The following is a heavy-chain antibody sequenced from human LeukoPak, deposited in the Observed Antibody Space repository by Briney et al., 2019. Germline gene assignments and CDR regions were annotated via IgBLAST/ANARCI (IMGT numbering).Heavy chain of an antibody. CDR3: AKEPRDYYDSSGYPLYYFDY. J-gene: IGHJ4*02. CDR1: GFTFSSYG. V-gene: IGHV3-30*18. D-gene: IGHD3-22*01. CDR2: ISYDGSNK. Sequence: PGGSLRLSCAASGFTFSSYGMHWVRQAPGKGLEWVAVISYDGSNKYYVDSVKGRFTISRDNSKNTLYLQMNSLRAEDTAVCYCAKEPRDYYDSSGYPLYYFDYWGQGTLVTVSS.